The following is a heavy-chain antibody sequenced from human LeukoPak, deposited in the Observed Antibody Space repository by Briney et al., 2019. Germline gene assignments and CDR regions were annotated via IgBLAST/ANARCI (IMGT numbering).Heavy chain of an antibody. Sequence: SETLSLTCTVSGGSLTSPTYYQWSWIRQPPGRGPELIGSLYSSGSAKFNPSLTSRVTMSLDTSQNQFSLKLSSVTAEDSAMYHCARFKSGGFYYFDSWGQGILVIVSS. CDR1: GGSLTSPTYY. V-gene: IGHV4-61*01. CDR2: LYSSGSA. D-gene: IGHD3-3*01. CDR3: ARFKSGGFYYFDS. J-gene: IGHJ4*02.